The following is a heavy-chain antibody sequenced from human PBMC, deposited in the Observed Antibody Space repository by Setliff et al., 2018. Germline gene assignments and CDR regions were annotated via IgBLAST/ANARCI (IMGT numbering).Heavy chain of an antibody. V-gene: IGHV1-69*08. J-gene: IGHJ3*02. CDR2: IIPIFGTA. CDR1: GGTFSIYT. D-gene: IGHD3-3*01. Sequence: ASVKVSCKASGGTFSIYTISWVRQAPGQGLEWMGRIIPIFGTANYAQKFQGRVTITADKSTSTAYMELSSLRSEDTAVYYCAIITIFGVVSPTPDAFDIWGQGTMVTVSS. CDR3: AIITIFGVVSPTPDAFDI.